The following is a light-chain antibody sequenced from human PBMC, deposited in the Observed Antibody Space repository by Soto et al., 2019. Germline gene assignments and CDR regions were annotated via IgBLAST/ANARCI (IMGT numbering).Light chain of an antibody. Sequence: IVCTSSPATLSFSPGERATLSCRASQSVSSYLAWYQQKPGQAPRLLVYDASNRATGIPARFSGSGSGTDFTLTISSLEPEDFAVYYRQQRSSLPITFGQGTRLEIK. CDR3: QQRSSLPIT. J-gene: IGKJ5*01. CDR2: DAS. V-gene: IGKV3-11*01. CDR1: QSVSSY.